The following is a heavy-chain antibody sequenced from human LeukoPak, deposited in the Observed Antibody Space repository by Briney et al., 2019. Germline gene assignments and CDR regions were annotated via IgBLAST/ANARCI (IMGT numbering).Heavy chain of an antibody. CDR3: AKDLDYTTCGYYFDY. Sequence: PVGSLRLSCTASGFTFSSYAMNWVRQAPGKGLEWVSGIGAGGTFTYHADSVKGRFTISRDNSRNTLYLQMNSLRADDTAVYYCAKDLDYTTCGYYFDYWGQGTLVTVSS. D-gene: IGHD4-11*01. CDR1: GFTFSSYA. V-gene: IGHV3-23*01. J-gene: IGHJ4*02. CDR2: IGAGGTFT.